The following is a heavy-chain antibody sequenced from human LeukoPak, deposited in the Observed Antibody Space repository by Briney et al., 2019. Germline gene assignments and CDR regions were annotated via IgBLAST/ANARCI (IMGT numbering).Heavy chain of an antibody. J-gene: IGHJ4*02. D-gene: IGHD3-22*01. CDR1: GFTFSSYA. V-gene: IGHV3-23*01. CDR3: ARAWSHDSSGPGG. Sequence: PGGSLRLSCAASGFTFSSYAMSWVRQAPGKGLEWVSYISGSGGITYFVDSVKGRFTISRDESKNTLNLQMNSLRAEDTAVYYCARAWSHDSSGPGGWGQGTLVTVSS. CDR2: ISGSGGIT.